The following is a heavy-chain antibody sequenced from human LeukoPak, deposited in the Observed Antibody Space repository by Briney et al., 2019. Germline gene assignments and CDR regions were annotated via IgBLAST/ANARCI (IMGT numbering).Heavy chain of an antibody. CDR3: ARSGCSSTSCYNVPVDY. CDR2: IIPIFGTA. CDR1: GGTFSSYA. J-gene: IGHJ4*02. V-gene: IGHV1-69*13. Sequence: GASVKVSCKASGGTFSSYAISWVRQAPGQGLEWMGGIIPIFGTANYAQKFQGRVTITADESTSTAYMELSSLRSEDTAVYYCARSGCSSTSCYNVPVDYWGQGTLVTVPS. D-gene: IGHD2-2*02.